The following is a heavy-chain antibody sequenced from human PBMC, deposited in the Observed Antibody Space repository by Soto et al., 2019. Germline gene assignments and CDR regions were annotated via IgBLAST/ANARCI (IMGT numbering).Heavy chain of an antibody. CDR1: GFTFSNAW. J-gene: IGHJ4*02. CDR2: IKSKTDGGTT. CDR3: TAGVGTSDNDY. D-gene: IGHD1-26*01. V-gene: IGHV3-15*01. Sequence: PGGSLRLSCAASGFTFSNAWMSWVRQAPGKGLEWVGRIKSKTDGGTTDYAAPVKGRFTISRDDSENMVYLQMNSLKTDDTAVFYCTAGVGTSDNDYWGQGTLVTVSS.